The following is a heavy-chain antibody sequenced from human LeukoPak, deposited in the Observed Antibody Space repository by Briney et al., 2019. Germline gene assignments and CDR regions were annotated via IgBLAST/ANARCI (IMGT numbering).Heavy chain of an antibody. J-gene: IGHJ4*02. CDR3: AADWPGDDYPVDY. Sequence: PGGSLRLSCAASGIAFSHAWMTWVRQAPGKGLEWVGRIKRIADGETADYAAPVKGRFTISKDDSKNTVYLQMNSLETEDTAVYYCAADWPGDDYPVDYWGQGALVTVSS. CDR2: IKRIADGETA. V-gene: IGHV3-15*05. CDR1: GIAFSHAW. D-gene: IGHD4/OR15-4a*01.